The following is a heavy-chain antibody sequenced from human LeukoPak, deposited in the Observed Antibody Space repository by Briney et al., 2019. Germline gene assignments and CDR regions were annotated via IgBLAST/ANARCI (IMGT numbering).Heavy chain of an antibody. CDR2: IKQDGSEK. CDR1: GFTFSSYW. CDR3: ASGLVDSSSWYLQWITDY. D-gene: IGHD6-13*01. Sequence: GGSLRLSCAASGFTFSSYWMSWVRQAPGKGLEWVANIKQDGSEKYYVDSVKGRFTISRDNAKNSLYLQMNSLRAEDTAVYYCASGLVDSSSWYLQWITDYWGQGTLVTVSS. J-gene: IGHJ4*02. V-gene: IGHV3-7*01.